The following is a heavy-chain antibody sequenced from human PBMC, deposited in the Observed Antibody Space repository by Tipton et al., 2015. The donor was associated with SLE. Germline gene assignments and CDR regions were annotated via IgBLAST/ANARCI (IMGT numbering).Heavy chain of an antibody. CDR3: ARGGGLDV. V-gene: IGHV3-21*01. D-gene: IGHD6-25*01. Sequence: SLRLSCEASGLRFSPYNMHWVRQAPGKGLEWFSSISTSSNYKHYADSVRGRFTVSRDNARKSVYLPMNSLRADDTAVYYCARGGGLDVWGKGTTVTVSS. CDR1: GLRFSPYN. CDR2: ISTSSNYK. J-gene: IGHJ6*04.